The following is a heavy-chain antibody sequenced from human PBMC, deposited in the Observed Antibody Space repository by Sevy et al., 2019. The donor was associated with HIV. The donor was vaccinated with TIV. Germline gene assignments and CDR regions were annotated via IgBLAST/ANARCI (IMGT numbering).Heavy chain of an antibody. CDR1: GGSISPYY. CDR2: FYFTGST. D-gene: IGHD3-3*01. V-gene: IGHV4-59*01. Sequence: SETLSLTCTVSGGSISPYYWSWIRQPPRQGLEWVGYFYFTGSTNYNPSLEGRATISVDASKNQFFLKLTSVTAADTAVYYCARQGGVVDYGMDVWGQGTTVTVSS. CDR3: ARQGGVVDYGMDV. J-gene: IGHJ6*02.